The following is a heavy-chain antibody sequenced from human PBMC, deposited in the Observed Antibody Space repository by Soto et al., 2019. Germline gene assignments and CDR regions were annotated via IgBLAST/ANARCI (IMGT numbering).Heavy chain of an antibody. CDR1: ARSISSGVYY. CDR3: DTIGAEMATNDFDY. V-gene: IGHV4-30-4*01. CDR2: IYYSGST. Sequence: SETLSLTCTVSARSISSGVYYWSWIRQPPGKGLEWSGYIYYSGSTYYNSSLKSRVTISVDTPKNHFSLELSSVTAADTAVYYCDTIGAEMATNDFDYWGQGTLVTVSS. D-gene: IGHD5-12*01. J-gene: IGHJ4*02.